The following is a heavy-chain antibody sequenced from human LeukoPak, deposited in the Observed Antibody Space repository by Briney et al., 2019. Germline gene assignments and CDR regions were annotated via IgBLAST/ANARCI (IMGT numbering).Heavy chain of an antibody. Sequence: PSETLSLTCAVYGGSFSGYYWSWIRQPPGKGLEWIGEINHSGSTNYNPSLKSRVTISVDTSKNQFSLKLSSVTAADTAVYYCASTYCSSTSCPDYWGQGTLVTVSS. CDR2: INHSGST. CDR1: GGSFSGYY. J-gene: IGHJ4*02. CDR3: ASTYCSSTSCPDY. D-gene: IGHD2-2*01. V-gene: IGHV4-34*01.